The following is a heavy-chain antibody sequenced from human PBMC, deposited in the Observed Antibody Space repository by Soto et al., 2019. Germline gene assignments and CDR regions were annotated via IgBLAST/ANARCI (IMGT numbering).Heavy chain of an antibody. D-gene: IGHD6-13*01. CDR2: SSSSSSYI. Sequence: PGGSLRLSCAASGFTFSSYSMNWVRQAPGKGLEWVSSSSSSSSYIYYADSVKGRFTISRDNAKNSLYLQMNSLRAEDTAVYYCARDQDSRDTTPFDYWGQGTLVTVSS. V-gene: IGHV3-21*01. CDR1: GFTFSSYS. J-gene: IGHJ4*02. CDR3: ARDQDSRDTTPFDY.